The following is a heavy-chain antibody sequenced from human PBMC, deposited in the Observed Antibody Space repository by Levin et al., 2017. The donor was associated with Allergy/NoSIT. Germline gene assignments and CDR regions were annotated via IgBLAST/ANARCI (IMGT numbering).Heavy chain of an antibody. CDR1: GGSFSGYY. D-gene: IGHD3-9*01. Sequence: SQTLSLTCAVYGGSFSGYYWSWIRQPPGKGLEWIGEINHSGSTNYNPSLKSRVTISVDTSKNQFSLKLSSVTAADTAVYYCARYDILAGYYYSAFDIWGQGTMVTVSS. J-gene: IGHJ3*02. V-gene: IGHV4-34*01. CDR2: INHSGST. CDR3: ARYDILAGYYYSAFDI.